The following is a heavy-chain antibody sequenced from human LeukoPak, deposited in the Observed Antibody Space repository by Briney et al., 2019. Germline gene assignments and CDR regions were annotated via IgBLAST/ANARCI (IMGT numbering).Heavy chain of an antibody. CDR2: IRGSGGGT. Sequence: PGGSLRLSCAASGFTFSRFAMTWVRQAPGKGLEWVSSIRGSGGGTYYADSVKGRFTISRDNSKNTHYLQMSSLRAEDTGIYYCAKGGHYSFFDYWGQGTLVTVSS. CDR1: GFTFSRFA. V-gene: IGHV3-23*01. J-gene: IGHJ4*02. D-gene: IGHD4-11*01. CDR3: AKGGHYSFFDY.